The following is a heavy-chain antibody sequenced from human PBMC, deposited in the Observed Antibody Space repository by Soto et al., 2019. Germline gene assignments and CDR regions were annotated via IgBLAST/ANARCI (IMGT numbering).Heavy chain of an antibody. J-gene: IGHJ6*02. V-gene: IGHV3-30*18. D-gene: IGHD6-19*01. CDR3: AKDREYSSGWKYSYYGMDV. Sequence: GGSLRLSCAASGFTFSSYGMHWVRQAPGKGLEWVAVISYDGSNKYYADSVKGRFTISRDNSKNTLYLQMNSLRAEDTAVYYCAKDREYSSGWKYSYYGMDVWGQGTTVTVSS. CDR2: ISYDGSNK. CDR1: GFTFSSYG.